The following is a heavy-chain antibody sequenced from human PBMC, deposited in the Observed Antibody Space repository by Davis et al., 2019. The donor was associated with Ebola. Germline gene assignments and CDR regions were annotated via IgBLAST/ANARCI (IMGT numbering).Heavy chain of an antibody. CDR2: ISSSGSTI. CDR1: GFTFSSYE. J-gene: IGHJ4*02. D-gene: IGHD6-19*01. Sequence: GESLKISCAASGFTFSSYEMNWVRQAPGKGLEWVSYISSSGSTIYYADSVKGRFTISRDNSKNTLYLQMNSLRVEDTAVYYCAKGWGSSGWYYFDYWGQGTLVTVSS. V-gene: IGHV3-48*03. CDR3: AKGWGSSGWYYFDY.